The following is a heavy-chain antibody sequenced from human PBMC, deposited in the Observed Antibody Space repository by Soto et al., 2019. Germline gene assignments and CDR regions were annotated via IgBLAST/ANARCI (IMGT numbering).Heavy chain of an antibody. V-gene: IGHV1-69*13. J-gene: IGHJ5*02. Sequence: ASVKVSCKASGGTFSSYAISWVRQAPGQGLEWMGGIIPIFGTANYAQKFQGRVTITADESTSTAYMELSSLRSEDTAVYYCARVHYGDYVSVIGWFDPWGQGTLVTVSS. D-gene: IGHD4-17*01. CDR3: ARVHYGDYVSVIGWFDP. CDR1: GGTFSSYA. CDR2: IIPIFGTA.